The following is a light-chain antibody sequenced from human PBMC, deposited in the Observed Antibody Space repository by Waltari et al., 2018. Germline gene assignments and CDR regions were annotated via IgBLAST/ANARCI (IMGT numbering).Light chain of an antibody. CDR1: QSISSG. V-gene: IGKV1-5*03. J-gene: IGKJ4*01. CDR3: QQYNSSPLT. CDR2: KAS. Sequence: CRASQSISSGLAWYQQKPGKAPKLLIYKASSLESGVPSRFSGSGSGTEFTLTISSLQPDDFATYYCQQYNSSPLTFGGGTKVEIK.